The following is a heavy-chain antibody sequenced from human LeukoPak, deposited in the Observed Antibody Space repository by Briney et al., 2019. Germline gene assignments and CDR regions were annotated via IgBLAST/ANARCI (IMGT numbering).Heavy chain of an antibody. CDR2: INHSGST. Sequence: SETLSLTCAVYGGSFSGYYWSWIRQPPGKGLEWIGEINHSGSTNYNPSLKSRVTISVDTSKNRFSLKLSSVTAVDTAVYYCARGRSDYLRYYFDHWGQGTLVTVSS. CDR3: ARGRSDYLRYYFDH. CDR1: GGSFSGYY. J-gene: IGHJ4*02. V-gene: IGHV4-34*01. D-gene: IGHD3-22*01.